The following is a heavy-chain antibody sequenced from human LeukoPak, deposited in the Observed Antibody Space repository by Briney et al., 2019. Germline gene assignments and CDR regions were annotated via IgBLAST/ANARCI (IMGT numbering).Heavy chain of an antibody. V-gene: IGHV1-69*06. D-gene: IGHD2-2*01. CDR3: ARGCSSTSCSSAFDI. CDR1: GYTFTSYG. CDR2: IIPIFGTA. Sequence: SVKVSCKASGYTFTSYGISWVRQAPGQGLEWMGGIIPIFGTANYAQKFQGRVTITADKSTSTAYMELSSLRSEDTAVYYCARGCSSTSCSSAFDIWGQGTMVTVSS. J-gene: IGHJ3*02.